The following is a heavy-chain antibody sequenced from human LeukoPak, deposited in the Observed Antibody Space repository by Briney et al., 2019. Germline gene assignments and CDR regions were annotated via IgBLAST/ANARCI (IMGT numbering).Heavy chain of an antibody. CDR1: GFTFSIYA. D-gene: IGHD6-19*01. CDR2: ISSDGSNE. Sequence: GGSLRLSCAASGFTFSIYAMNWVRQAPGKGLEWVTVISSDGSNEYYADSVKGRLTISRDNSKNTLYLQMNSLRTEDTAVYYCATDRASKGEQWLGYLSFWGQGTLVTVSS. J-gene: IGHJ4*02. CDR3: ATDRASKGEQWLGYLSF. V-gene: IGHV3-30*03.